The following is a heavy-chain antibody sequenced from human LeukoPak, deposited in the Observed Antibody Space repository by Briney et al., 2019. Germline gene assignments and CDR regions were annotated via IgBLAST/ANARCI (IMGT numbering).Heavy chain of an antibody. CDR1: GFTFSTYW. D-gene: IGHD2-8*01. Sequence: GGSLRLSCAASGFTFSTYWMSWVRQTAGKGLEWVANIKEDGSEKYSVDSVKGRFTISRDNAKNTLYLQMSSLRAEDTAVYYCASGYCTNGVCPVGYWGQGTLVTVSS. CDR2: IKEDGSEK. V-gene: IGHV3-7*01. CDR3: ASGYCTNGVCPVGY. J-gene: IGHJ4*02.